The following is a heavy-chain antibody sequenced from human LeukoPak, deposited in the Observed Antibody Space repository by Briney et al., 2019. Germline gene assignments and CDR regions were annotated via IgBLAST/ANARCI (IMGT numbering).Heavy chain of an antibody. V-gene: IGHV4-31*03. CDR1: GGSISSGGYY. D-gene: IGHD1-26*01. CDR2: IYYSGST. Sequence: SQTLSLTCTVSGGSISSGGYYWSWIRQHPGKGLEWIGYIYYSGSTYYNPSLKSRVTISVDTSKNQFSLKLSSVTAADTAVYYCARGGYSGSHNWFDPWGQGTLVTVSS. CDR3: ARGGYSGSHNWFDP. J-gene: IGHJ5*02.